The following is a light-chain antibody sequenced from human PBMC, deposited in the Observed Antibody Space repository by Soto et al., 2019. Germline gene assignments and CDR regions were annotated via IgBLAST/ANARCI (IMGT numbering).Light chain of an antibody. CDR3: MKGTHWPLT. CDR1: QSLVYRDGNTY. CDR2: RVS. Sequence: DVVVTQPPLSLPVTLGQPASISCTSSQSLVYRDGNTYLNWFQQRPGQSPRRLIYRVSNRDSGVPDRFSGSGSGTDFTLNITRVEAEDVGLYYCMKGTHWPLTFGGGTQVESK. J-gene: IGKJ4*01. V-gene: IGKV2-30*01.